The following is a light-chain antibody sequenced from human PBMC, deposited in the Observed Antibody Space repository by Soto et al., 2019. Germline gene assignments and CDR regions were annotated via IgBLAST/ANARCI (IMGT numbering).Light chain of an antibody. J-gene: IGLJ1*01. CDR1: SSNIGAGFD. V-gene: IGLV1-40*01. CDR3: AAWDDSLNAL. Sequence: QSGLTQSPSVSGAPGQRVTISCTGSSSNIGAGFDVHWYQQLPGTAPKLLIFGHSNRPSGVPDRFSGSKSGTSASLAITGLQPEDEADYYCAAWDDSLNALFGTGTKVTVL. CDR2: GHS.